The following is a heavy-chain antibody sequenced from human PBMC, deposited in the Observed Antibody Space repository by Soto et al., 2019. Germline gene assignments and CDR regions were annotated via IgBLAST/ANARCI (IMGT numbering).Heavy chain of an antibody. Sequence: PLESLRVSWKVSGYSFASYGSGWMRQMPGKGLEWMGIIYPGDSDTRYSPSFQGQVTISADKSISTAYLQWSSLKASDTAIYYCARVAYYDYTWHGFDIWGQGTMVTVSS. CDR1: GYSFASYG. CDR3: ARVAYYDYTWHGFDI. V-gene: IGHV5-51*01. D-gene: IGHD3-16*01. CDR2: IYPGDSDT. J-gene: IGHJ3*02.